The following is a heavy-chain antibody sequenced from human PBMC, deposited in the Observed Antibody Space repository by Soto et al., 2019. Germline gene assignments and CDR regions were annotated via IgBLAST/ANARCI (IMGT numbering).Heavy chain of an antibody. CDR1: DFTITNAW. J-gene: IGHJ6*04. Sequence: EVQLVESGGGLVKPGGSLRLSCAASDFTITNAWMNWVRQAPGKGLEWVGRIKTKAEGGATDYAAPLKGRFTISRDYSRNTLFLQMNSLKTEDTTVYYCTTGAEEGVWGDGATVTVCS. CDR2: IKTKAEGGAT. V-gene: IGHV3-15*07. CDR3: TTGAEEGV.